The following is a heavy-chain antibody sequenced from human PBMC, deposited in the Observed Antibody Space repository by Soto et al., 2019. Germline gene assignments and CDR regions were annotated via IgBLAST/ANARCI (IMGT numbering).Heavy chain of an antibody. CDR2: ITPILGIA. D-gene: IGHD4-17*01. CDR1: GGTFSSYS. V-gene: IGHV1-69*08. J-gene: IGHJ4*02. CDR3: AREPYGDYSGY. Sequence: QVQLVQSGAEVKKPGSSVKVSCKASGGTFSSYSINWVRQAPGQGLEWMGRITPILGIANSAQKFQGRVTITAEKSTSTAYMELSSLRYEDTAVYYCAREPYGDYSGYWGQGTLVTVSS.